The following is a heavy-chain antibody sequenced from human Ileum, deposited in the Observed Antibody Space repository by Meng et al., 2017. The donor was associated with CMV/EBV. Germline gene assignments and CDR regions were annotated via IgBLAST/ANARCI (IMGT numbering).Heavy chain of an antibody. V-gene: IGHV1-2*02. CDR3: ARITGYHPDY. D-gene: IGHD2-2*01. J-gene: IGHJ4*02. CDR1: GYTFTGYY. CDR2: INPNSGGT. Sequence: SCQASGYTFTGYYMHWVRQAPGQGLEWMGWINPNSGGTNYAQKFQGRVTMTRDTSIGTAYMELSRLRSDDTAVYYCARITGYHPDYWGQGTLVTVSS.